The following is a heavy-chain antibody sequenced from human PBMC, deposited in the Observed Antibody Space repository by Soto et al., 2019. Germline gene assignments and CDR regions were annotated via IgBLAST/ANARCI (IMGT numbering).Heavy chain of an antibody. Sequence: GGSLRLSCAASGFIFTNYWINWVRQAPGKGLEWVANINPAGSDRRYVDSVKGRFTISRDNAKNSVYLQMNSLRDDDTAVYYCASARSSVGAPGGFIEFWGQGSLVTVSS. CDR2: INPAGSDR. CDR3: ASARSSVGAPGGFIEF. CDR1: GFIFTNYW. V-gene: IGHV3-7*03. D-gene: IGHD1-26*01. J-gene: IGHJ4*02.